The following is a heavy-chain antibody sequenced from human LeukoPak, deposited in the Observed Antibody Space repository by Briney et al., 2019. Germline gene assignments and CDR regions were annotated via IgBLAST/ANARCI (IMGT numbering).Heavy chain of an antibody. CDR1: GFTFSSYS. CDR2: ISSSSSTI. V-gene: IGHV3-48*01. D-gene: IGHD3-9*01. J-gene: IGHJ1*01. CDR3: ARGSILRYFDWSSEYFQH. Sequence: GGSLRLSCAASGFTFSSYSMNWVRQAPGKGLEWVSYISSSSSTIYYADSVKGRFTISRDNAKNSLYLQMNSLRAEDTAVYYCARGSILRYFDWSSEYFQHWGQGTPVTVSS.